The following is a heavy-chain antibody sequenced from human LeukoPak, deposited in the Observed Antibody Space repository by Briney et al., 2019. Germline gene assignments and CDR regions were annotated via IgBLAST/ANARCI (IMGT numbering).Heavy chain of an antibody. CDR1: GFTVSSNY. CDR3: ARDLSGNGDYLGCV. CDR2: IYSGGST. Sequence: GGSLRLSCAASGFTVSSNYMSWVRQAPGKGLEWVSVIYSGGSTYYADSVKGRFTISRDNSKNTLYLQMNSLRAEDTAVYYCARDLSGNGDYLGCVWGQGTTVTVSS. J-gene: IGHJ6*02. V-gene: IGHV3-66*01. D-gene: IGHD4-17*01.